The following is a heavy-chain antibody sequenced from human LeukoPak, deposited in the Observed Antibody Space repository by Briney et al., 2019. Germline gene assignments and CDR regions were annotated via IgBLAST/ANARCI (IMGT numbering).Heavy chain of an antibody. CDR3: ARDWPPLGY. V-gene: IGHV3-11*06. J-gene: IGHJ4*02. Sequence: GRSLRLSCAAAGFTFGDYCMSWIRQPAGKGREWVSYISGGSRYTNYADSVKGRFTLSRDNAKNSLYLQMNSRRAEDTAVYYCARDWPPLGYWGQGTLVTVSS. CDR1: GFTFGDYC. CDR2: ISGGSRYT. D-gene: IGHD6-13*01.